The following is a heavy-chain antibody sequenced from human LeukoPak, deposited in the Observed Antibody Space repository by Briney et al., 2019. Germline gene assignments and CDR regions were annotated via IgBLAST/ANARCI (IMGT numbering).Heavy chain of an antibody. CDR1: GGSISSGDYY. CDR3: AREYLIRRLGELSSII. Sequence: PSETLSLTCTVSGGSISSGDYYWSWIRQPPGKGLEWIGYIYYSGSTYYNPSLKSRVTISVDTSKNQFSLKLSSVTAADTAVYYCAREYLIRRLGELSSIIWGQGTLVTVSS. CDR2: IYYSGST. J-gene: IGHJ4*02. V-gene: IGHV4-30-4*01. D-gene: IGHD3-16*02.